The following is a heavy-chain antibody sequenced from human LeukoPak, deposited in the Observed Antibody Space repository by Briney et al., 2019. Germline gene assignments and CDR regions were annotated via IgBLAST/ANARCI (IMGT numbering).Heavy chain of an antibody. CDR3: ASGIDSSGYYPGDY. CDR2: IYYSGST. V-gene: IGHV4-59*01. CDR1: GGSISSYY. J-gene: IGHJ4*02. Sequence: SETLSLTCTVSGGSISSYYWSWIRHPPGKGLEWIGYIYYSGSTNYNPSLKSRVTISVDTSKNQFSLKLSSVTAADTAVYYCASGIDSSGYYPGDYWGQGTLVTVSS. D-gene: IGHD3-22*01.